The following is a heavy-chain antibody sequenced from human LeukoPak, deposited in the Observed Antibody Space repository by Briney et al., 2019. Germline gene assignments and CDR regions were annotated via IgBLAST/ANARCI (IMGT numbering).Heavy chain of an antibody. Sequence: PSETLSLTCTVSGGSISSSTYFWGWIRQPPGQGLEWIGSIYYYSGSTYYNPSLKSRVTISVDTSKNQFSLRLSSVTAADTAVYYCARGRGEGRGISMVRGVRAPSYNWFDPWGHGTLVTVSS. CDR1: GGSISSSTYF. V-gene: IGHV4-39*07. J-gene: IGHJ5*02. CDR2: IYYYSGST. D-gene: IGHD3-10*01. CDR3: ARGRGEGRGISMVRGVRAPSYNWFDP.